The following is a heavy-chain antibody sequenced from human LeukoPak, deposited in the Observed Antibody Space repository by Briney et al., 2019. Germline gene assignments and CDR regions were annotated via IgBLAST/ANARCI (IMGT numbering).Heavy chain of an antibody. D-gene: IGHD4-17*01. CDR2: ISYDGSNK. CDR1: GFTFSSYG. Sequence: GGSLRLSCAASGFTFSSYGMHWVRQAPGKGLEWVAVISYDGSNKYYADSVKGRFTISRDNSKNTLYLQMNSLRAEDTAVYYCYGANAEHWGQGTLVTVSS. V-gene: IGHV3-30*03. CDR3: YGANAEH. J-gene: IGHJ1*01.